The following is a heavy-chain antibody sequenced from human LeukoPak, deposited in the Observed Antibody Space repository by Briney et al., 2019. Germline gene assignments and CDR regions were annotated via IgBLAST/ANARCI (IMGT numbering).Heavy chain of an antibody. CDR1: GGSISSYY. CDR3: ARDEDDYGALDAFDI. V-gene: IGHV4-59*12. D-gene: IGHD4-17*01. J-gene: IGHJ3*02. CDR2: IYYSGST. Sequence: SETLSLTCTVSGGSISSYYWSWIRQPPGKGLEWIGSIYYSGSTYYNPSLKSRVTISVDTSKNQFSLKLGSVTAADTAVYYCARDEDDYGALDAFDIWGQGTMVTVSS.